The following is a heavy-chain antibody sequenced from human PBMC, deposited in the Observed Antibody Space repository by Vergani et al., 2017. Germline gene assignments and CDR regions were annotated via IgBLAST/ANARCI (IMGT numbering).Heavy chain of an antibody. CDR1: GGSVSSGSYY. CDR2: IYYSGST. Sequence: QVQLQESGPGLVKPSETLSLTCTVSGGSVSSGSYYWSWIRQPPGKGLEWIGYIYYSGSTNYNPSLKSRVTISVDTSKNQFSLKLSSVTAADTAVYYCACETRVYDIVTVYYTSYYYYGMDGWGQGTTVTVSS. D-gene: IGHD3-9*01. V-gene: IGHV4-61*01. CDR3: ACETRVYDIVTVYYTSYYYYGMDG. J-gene: IGHJ6*02.